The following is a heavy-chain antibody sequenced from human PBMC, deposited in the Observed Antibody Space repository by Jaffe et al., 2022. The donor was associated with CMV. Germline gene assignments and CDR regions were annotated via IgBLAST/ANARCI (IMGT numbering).Heavy chain of an antibody. CDR2: ISSSGSTI. V-gene: IGHV3-11*01. Sequence: QVQLVESGGGLVKPGGSLRLSCAASGFTFSDYYMSWIRQAPGKGLEWVSYISSSGSTIYYADSVKGRFTISRDNAKNSLYLQMNSLRAEDTAVYYCARGRDCTNGVCYTIGDYYYYGMDVWGQGTTVTVSS. J-gene: IGHJ6*02. D-gene: IGHD2-8*01. CDR3: ARGRDCTNGVCYTIGDYYYYGMDV. CDR1: GFTFSDYY.